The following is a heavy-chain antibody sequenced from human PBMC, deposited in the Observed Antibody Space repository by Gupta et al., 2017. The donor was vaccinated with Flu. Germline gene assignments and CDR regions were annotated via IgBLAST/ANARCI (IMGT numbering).Heavy chain of an antibody. CDR3: ARDRTSSVGRDLDG. CDR2: VNPNSGTK. J-gene: IGHJ1*01. D-gene: IGHD1-1*01. CDR1: GYSFTGYY. V-gene: IGHV1-2*02. Sequence: QAHLVQSGAEVKKPGASVKISCKTSGYSFTGYYIHWVRQAPGPGLEWMGWVNPNSGTKNYAEKFQGRITMTRETSITTVYMELSGLMSVDSAIYYCARDRTSSVGRDLDGWGQGTLVAVSS.